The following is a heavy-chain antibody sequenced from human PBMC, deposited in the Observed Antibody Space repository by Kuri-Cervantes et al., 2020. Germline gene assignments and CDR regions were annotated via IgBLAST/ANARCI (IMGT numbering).Heavy chain of an antibody. CDR3: AKDLSSIPGGY. D-gene: IGHD2/OR15-2a*01. V-gene: IGHV3-30*18. J-gene: IGHJ4*02. CDR1: GFTFSDYY. Sequence: GESLKISCAASGFTFSDYYMSWIRQAPGKGLEWVAVISYDGSNKYYADSVKGRFTISRDNSKNTLYLQMNSLRAEDTAVYYCAKDLSSIPGGYWGQGTLVTVSS. CDR2: ISYDGSNK.